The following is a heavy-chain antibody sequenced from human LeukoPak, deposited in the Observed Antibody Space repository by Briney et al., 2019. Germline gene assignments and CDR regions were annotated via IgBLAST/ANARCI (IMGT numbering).Heavy chain of an antibody. V-gene: IGHV4-59*01. J-gene: IGHJ5*02. D-gene: IGHD6-13*01. Sequence: SETLSLTCTVSGXSISSYYWSWIRQPPGKGPEWIGYIYYSGNTNYNPSLKSRVTVSVDTSKNQFSLSLSSVTAADTAVYYCAGGFSSTWYWFDPWGQGTLVTVSS. CDR2: IYYSGNT. CDR1: GXSISSYY. CDR3: AGGFSSTWYWFDP.